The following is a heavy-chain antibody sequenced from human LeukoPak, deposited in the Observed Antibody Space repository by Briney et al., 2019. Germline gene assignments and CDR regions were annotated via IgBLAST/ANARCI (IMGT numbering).Heavy chain of an antibody. CDR2: IYYSGST. J-gene: IGHJ4*02. V-gene: IGHV4-31*03. CDR3: ARARRDFWSGYLDYFDY. CDR1: GGSISNGGYY. D-gene: IGHD3-3*01. Sequence: SETLSLTCTVSGGSISNGGYYWSWIRQHPGKGLEWIGYIYYSGSTYYNPSLKSRVTISIDTSKNQFSLKLSSVTAADTAVYYCARARRDFWSGYLDYFDYWGQGTLVTVSS.